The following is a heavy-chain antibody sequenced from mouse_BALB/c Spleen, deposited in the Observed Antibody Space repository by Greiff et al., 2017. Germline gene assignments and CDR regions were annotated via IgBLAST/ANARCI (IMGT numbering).Heavy chain of an antibody. D-gene: IGHD2-4*01. J-gene: IGHJ2*01. CDR2: IYPYNGGT. CDR1: GYTFTDYN. CDR3: ASDYDFYFDY. Sequence: DVKLVESGPELVKPGASVKISCKASGYTFTDYNMHWVKQSHGKSLEWIGYIYPYNGGTGYNQKFKSKATLTVDNSSSTAYMELRSLTSEDSAVYYCASDYDFYFDYWGQGTTLTVSS. V-gene: IGHV1S29*02.